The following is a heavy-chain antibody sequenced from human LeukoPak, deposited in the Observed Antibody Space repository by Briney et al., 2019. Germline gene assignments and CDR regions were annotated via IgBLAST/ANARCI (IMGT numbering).Heavy chain of an antibody. CDR2: IYTSGST. V-gene: IGHV4-61*02. CDR1: GGSISSGSYY. Sequence: PSQTLSLTCTVSGGSISSGSYYWSWIRQPAGKGLEWIGRIYTSGSTNYNPSLKSRVTISVDTSKNQFSLKLSSVTAADTAVYYCARARGHVYSRAYYYYMDVWGKGTTVTVSS. CDR3: ARARGHVYSRAYYYYMDV. J-gene: IGHJ6*03. D-gene: IGHD4-11*01.